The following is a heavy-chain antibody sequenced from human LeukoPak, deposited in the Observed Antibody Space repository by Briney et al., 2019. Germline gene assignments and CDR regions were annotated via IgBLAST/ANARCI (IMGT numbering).Heavy chain of an antibody. J-gene: IGHJ1*01. V-gene: IGHV3-66*01. CDR1: GFTFSEYY. CDR2: IYRGGST. Sequence: GGSLRLSCAASGFTFSEYYVSWVRQAPGKGLEGGSVIYRGGSTFYSDSVKGRFTISRDNSQKTLYLQMNSLRAEDTAVYYCASFTYSPVYFQHWGEGNLGTVSS. CDR3: ASFTYSPVYFQH. D-gene: IGHD2-15*01.